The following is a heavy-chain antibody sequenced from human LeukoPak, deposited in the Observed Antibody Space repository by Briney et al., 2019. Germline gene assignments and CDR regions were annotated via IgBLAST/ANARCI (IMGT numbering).Heavy chain of an antibody. CDR2: INSDGSWT. CDR3: VSFYETY. V-gene: IGHV3-74*01. CDR1: ANYW. J-gene: IGHJ4*02. D-gene: IGHD2/OR15-2a*01. Sequence: PGGSLRLPCVASANYWMHWVRQAPGKGLVWVSHINSDGSWTSYADSVKGRFTIPKDNAKNTVYLQMNSLRAEDTAVYYCVSFYETYWGRGTLVTVSS.